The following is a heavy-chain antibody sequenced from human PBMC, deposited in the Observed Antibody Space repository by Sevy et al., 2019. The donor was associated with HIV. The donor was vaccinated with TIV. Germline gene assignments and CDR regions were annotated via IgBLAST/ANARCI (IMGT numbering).Heavy chain of an antibody. CDR3: AGENAWGRGYS. D-gene: IGHD1-26*01. CDR2: INYNGHI. Sequence: SETLSLTCTVSGGSITSLYWNWIRQPPGKGLEWIANINYNGHINYNPSLKGRVTLSLDTSKNRCSLRLSSVTAADTAMYYCAGENAWGRGYSWGQGTLVTVPS. J-gene: IGHJ4*02. CDR1: GGSITSLY. V-gene: IGHV4-59*08.